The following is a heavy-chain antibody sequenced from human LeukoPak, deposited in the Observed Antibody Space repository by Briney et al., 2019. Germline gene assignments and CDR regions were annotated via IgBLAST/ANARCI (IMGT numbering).Heavy chain of an antibody. CDR2: IYYSGST. CDR3: ARFRQWLDNYYYYGMDV. CDR1: GGSISSYY. D-gene: IGHD6-19*01. J-gene: IGHJ6*02. V-gene: IGHV4-59*08. Sequence: SETLSLTCTVSGGSISSYYWSWIRQPPGKGLEWMGYIYYSGSTNYNPSLKSRVTISVDTSKNQFSLKLSSVTAADTAVYYCARFRQWLDNYYYYGMDVWGQGTTVTVSS.